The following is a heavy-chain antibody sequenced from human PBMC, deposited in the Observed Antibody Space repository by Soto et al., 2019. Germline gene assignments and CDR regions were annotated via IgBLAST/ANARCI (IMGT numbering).Heavy chain of an antibody. CDR1: GFTFSSYW. V-gene: IGHV3-74*01. J-gene: IGHJ4*02. CDR2: ITGDGTNT. CDR3: ARRLSGYSGFDY. Sequence: EVQLVESGGGLVQFGGSLRLSCAASGFTFSSYWMHWVPQVPGKGLVWVSRITGDGTNTGYADSVKGRFPISRHDVKLTLYLQMNSLRAEDTAGYYCARRLSGYSGFDYWCQGTVVTVSS. D-gene: IGHD5-12*01.